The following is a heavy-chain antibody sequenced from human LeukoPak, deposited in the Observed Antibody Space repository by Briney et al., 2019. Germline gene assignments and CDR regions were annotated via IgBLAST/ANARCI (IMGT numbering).Heavy chain of an antibody. CDR3: TSWGDTTAEYFQR. Sequence: GGSLRLSCAASGFTFSSYAMNWVRQAPGQGLEWVAHINPDGRDTYYVDSVKGRFTISRDNAQNSMYLQMNSLRAEDTAVYYCTSWGDTTAEYFQRWGQGTLVTVSS. CDR2: INPDGRDT. D-gene: IGHD2-21*02. J-gene: IGHJ1*01. V-gene: IGHV3-7*01. CDR1: GFTFSSYA.